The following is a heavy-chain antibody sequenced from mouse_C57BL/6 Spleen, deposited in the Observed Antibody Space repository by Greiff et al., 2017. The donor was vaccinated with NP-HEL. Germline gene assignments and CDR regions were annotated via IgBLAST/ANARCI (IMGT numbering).Heavy chain of an antibody. J-gene: IGHJ2*01. CDR1: GYSFTDYN. V-gene: IGHV1-39*01. D-gene: IGHD2-1*01. CDR2: INPNYVTT. Sequence: VQLQQSGPELVKPGASVKISCKASGYSFTDYNMNWVKQSNGKSLEWIGVINPNYVTTSYNQKFKGKATLTVEQSSSTAYMQLNSLTSEDSAVYYGARGVYDNYVNYFDYWGQGTTLTVSS. CDR3: ARGVYDNYVNYFDY.